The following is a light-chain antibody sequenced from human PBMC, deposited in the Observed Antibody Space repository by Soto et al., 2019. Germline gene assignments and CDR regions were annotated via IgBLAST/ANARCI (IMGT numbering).Light chain of an antibody. J-gene: IGLJ1*01. V-gene: IGLV2-8*01. Sequence: QSVLTQPASSSGSPGQSLTISCTGTSSDVGFYNFVSWYQQRPGKAPKLVIYEVTKRPSGVPDRFSGSKSGSTASLTVSGLQADDEADYYCASYAGTKLFVFGRGTKVTVL. CDR1: SSDVGFYNF. CDR3: ASYAGTKLFV. CDR2: EVT.